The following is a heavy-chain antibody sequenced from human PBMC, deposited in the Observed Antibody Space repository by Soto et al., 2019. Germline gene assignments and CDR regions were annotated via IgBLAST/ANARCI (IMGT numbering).Heavy chain of an antibody. CDR3: AREVTIFGVVIIRYYYGMDV. CDR2: ISYDGSNK. D-gene: IGHD3-3*01. Sequence: LRLSCAASGFTFSSYAMHWVRQAPGKGLEWVAVISYDGSNKYYADSVKGRFTISRDNSKNTLYLQMNSLRAEDTAVYYCAREVTIFGVVIIRYYYGMDVWGQGTTVTVSS. V-gene: IGHV3-30-3*01. J-gene: IGHJ6*02. CDR1: GFTFSSYA.